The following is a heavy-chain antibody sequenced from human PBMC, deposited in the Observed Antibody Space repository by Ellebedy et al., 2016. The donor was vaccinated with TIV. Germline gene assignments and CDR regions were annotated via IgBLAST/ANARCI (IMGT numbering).Heavy chain of an antibody. V-gene: IGHV4-38-2*02. CDR1: GYFIINGYY. CDR2: IFQTATT. CDR3: VRYDSRGVGATAVDY. J-gene: IGHJ4*02. D-gene: IGHD1-26*01. Sequence: SETLSLTCTVSGYFIINGYYWGWIRQPPGEGLEWIGNIFQTATTYYNPSLRSRVSISVDASRNQFSLKLNSVTAADTAIYYCVRYDSRGVGATAVDYWGQGTLVTVSS.